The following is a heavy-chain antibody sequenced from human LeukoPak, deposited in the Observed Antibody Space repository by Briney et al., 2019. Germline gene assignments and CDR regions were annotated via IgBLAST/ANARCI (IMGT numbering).Heavy chain of an antibody. Sequence: PGGSLRLSCAASGFTFSSYAMSWGRQAPGEGLEWGSGFTGNDDRTYYADSVNGRFTISRDNSKNTLFLQMNTLRAEDTAVYFCAKDSCTSAICYTDKFYFDSWGQGTLVTVSS. CDR2: FTGNDDRT. V-gene: IGHV3-23*01. CDR3: AKDSCTSAICYTDKFYFDS. CDR1: GFTFSSYA. D-gene: IGHD2-8*01. J-gene: IGHJ4*02.